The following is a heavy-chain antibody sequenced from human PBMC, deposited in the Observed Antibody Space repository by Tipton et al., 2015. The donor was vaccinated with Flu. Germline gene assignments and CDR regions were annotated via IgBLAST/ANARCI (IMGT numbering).Heavy chain of an antibody. CDR2: ISAYNGNT. D-gene: IGHD3-3*01. J-gene: IGHJ6*02. CDR1: GYTFTSYG. V-gene: IGHV1-18*01. CDR3: ARGKETYYDFWSGYYYYGMDV. Sequence: QLVQSGAEVKKPGASVKVSCKASGYTFTSYGISWVRQAPGQGLEWMGWISAYNGNTNYAQKLQDRVTMTTDTSTSTAYMELRSLRSDDTAVYYCARGKETYYDFWSGYYYYGMDVWGQGTTVTVSS.